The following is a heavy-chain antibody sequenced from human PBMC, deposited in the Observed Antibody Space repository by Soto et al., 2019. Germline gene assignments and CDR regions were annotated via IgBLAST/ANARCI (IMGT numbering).Heavy chain of an antibody. D-gene: IGHD3-3*01. V-gene: IGHV4-34*01. J-gene: IGHJ6*02. Sequence: PSDTLSLTCAVYGGSFSGYYWSWIRQPPGKGLEWIGEINHSGSTNYNPSLKSRVTISVDTSKNQFSLKLSSVTAADTAVYYGARDASRAYDFWSGYYHYYYYGMDVWGQGTTVTVSS. CDR2: INHSGST. CDR1: GGSFSGYY. CDR3: ARDASRAYDFWSGYYHYYYYGMDV.